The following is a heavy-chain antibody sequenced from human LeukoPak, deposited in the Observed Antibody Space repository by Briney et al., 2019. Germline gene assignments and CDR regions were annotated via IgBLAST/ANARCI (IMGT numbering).Heavy chain of an antibody. CDR2: INTDGSST. D-gene: IGHD6-6*01. J-gene: IGHJ4*02. CDR1: GFTFSSYW. CDR3: TRAHQFSSSLETDY. V-gene: IGHV3-74*01. Sequence: GGSLRLSCAASGFTFSSYWMHWVRQAPGKGLVWVSRINTDGSSTSYADSVKGRFTISRDNAKNTLYLQMISLRVDDTAVYYCTRAHQFSSSLETDYWGQGTLVTVSS.